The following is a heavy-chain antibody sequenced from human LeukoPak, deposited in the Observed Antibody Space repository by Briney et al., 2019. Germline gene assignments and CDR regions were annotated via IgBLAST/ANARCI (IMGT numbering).Heavy chain of an antibody. CDR1: GYTFTTYW. Sequence: GESLKISCKGSGYTFTTYWIGWVRQMPGKGLEWVGIIYPGDSDSRYSPSFQGQVTISADKSISTAYLQWSSLKASDSAMYYCARHGLGSSWFGFDYWGQGTLVTVSS. V-gene: IGHV5-51*01. CDR3: ARHGLGSSWFGFDY. D-gene: IGHD6-13*01. J-gene: IGHJ4*02. CDR2: IYPGDSDS.